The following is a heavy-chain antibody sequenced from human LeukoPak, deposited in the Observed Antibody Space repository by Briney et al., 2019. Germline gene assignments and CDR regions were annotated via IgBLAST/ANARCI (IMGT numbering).Heavy chain of an antibody. Sequence: SVKVSCKASGGTFSSYAISWVRQAPGQGLEWMGGIIPIFGTANYAQKFQGRVTIAADESTSTAYMELSSLRSEDTAVYYCARPLVPAALGYYYYYMDVWGKGTTVTVSS. CDR3: ARPLVPAALGYYYYYMDV. J-gene: IGHJ6*03. V-gene: IGHV1-69*13. CDR1: GGTFSSYA. D-gene: IGHD2-2*01. CDR2: IIPIFGTA.